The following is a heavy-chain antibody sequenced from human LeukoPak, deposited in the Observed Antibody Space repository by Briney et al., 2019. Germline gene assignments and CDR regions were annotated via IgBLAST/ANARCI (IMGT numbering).Heavy chain of an antibody. D-gene: IGHD7-27*01. CDR2: IKQDGSEK. CDR3: AKQGRGYRALGY. J-gene: IGHJ4*02. V-gene: IGHV3-7*01. Sequence: AGGSLRLSCAASGFTFSSYWMSWVRQAPGKRLEWVANIKQDGSEKYYVDSVKGRFTISRDNAKNSLYLQINSLRAEDTAVYYCAKQGRGYRALGYWGQGTLVTVSS. CDR1: GFTFSSYW.